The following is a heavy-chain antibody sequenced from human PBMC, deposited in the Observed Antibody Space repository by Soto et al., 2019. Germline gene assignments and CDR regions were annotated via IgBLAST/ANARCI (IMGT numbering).Heavy chain of an antibody. CDR3: ARGSRYVDWLKRYYYYGMDG. Sequence: SETLSLTCAVYGGSFSGYYWSWIRQPPGKGLEWIGEINHSGSTNYNPSLKSRVTISVDTSKNQFSLKLSSVTAADTAVYYCARGSRYVDWLKRYYYYGMDGWGQGNTVTVSS. V-gene: IGHV4-34*01. CDR1: GGSFSGYY. D-gene: IGHD3-9*01. J-gene: IGHJ6*02. CDR2: INHSGST.